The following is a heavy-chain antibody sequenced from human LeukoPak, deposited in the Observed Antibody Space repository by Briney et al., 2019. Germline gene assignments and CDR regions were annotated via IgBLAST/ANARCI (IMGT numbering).Heavy chain of an antibody. CDR1: GFTFSVSA. CDR2: ISGSGGST. CDR3: AKGKIVVAELEY. V-gene: IGHV3-23*01. J-gene: IGHJ4*02. Sequence: GGSLRLSCAASGFTFSVSAMNWVRQAPGKGLEWVSAISGSGGSTYYADSVKGRFTISRDNSKNTLYLQMNSLRAEDTAVYYCAKGKIVVAELEYWGQGTLVTVSS. D-gene: IGHD3-22*01.